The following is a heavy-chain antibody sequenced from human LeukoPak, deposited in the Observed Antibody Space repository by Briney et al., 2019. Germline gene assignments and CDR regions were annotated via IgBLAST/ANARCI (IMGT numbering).Heavy chain of an antibody. J-gene: IGHJ4*02. CDR3: ARGQYYDFWSGYYYSPHFDY. CDR1: GYTVTGYN. D-gene: IGHD3-3*01. V-gene: IGHV1-2*02. Sequence: ASVKVSCKASGYTVTGYNIQWVRQAPGQGLEGMGWINPNSGGTNYAQKFQGRVTMTRDTSISTAYMELNRLRSDDTAVYYCARGQYYDFWSGYYYSPHFDYWGQGTLVTVSS. CDR2: INPNSGGT.